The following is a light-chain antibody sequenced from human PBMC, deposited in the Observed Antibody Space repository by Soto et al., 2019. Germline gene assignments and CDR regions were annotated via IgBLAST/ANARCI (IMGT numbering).Light chain of an antibody. Sequence: DIVMTQSPDSLAVSLGERATINCKSSQSVLYSSNNKNYLGWYQQKLGQPPKLLIYWASTRESGVPDRFSGSGSGTDFTLTIISLQAEDVAVYYCQQYYSTPFTFGPGTKVDIK. V-gene: IGKV4-1*01. CDR1: QSVLYSSNNKNY. J-gene: IGKJ3*01. CDR3: QQYYSTPFT. CDR2: WAS.